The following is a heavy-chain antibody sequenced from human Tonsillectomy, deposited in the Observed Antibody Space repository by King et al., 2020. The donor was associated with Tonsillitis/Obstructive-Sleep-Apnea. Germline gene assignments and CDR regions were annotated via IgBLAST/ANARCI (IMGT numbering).Heavy chain of an antibody. CDR2: ISAYNGNT. J-gene: IGHJ6*03. Sequence: QLVQSGAEVKKPGASVKVSCKASGYTFTSYGISWVRQAPGQGLEWMGWISAYNGNTNYAQKLQGRVTMTTDTSTSTAYMELRSLRSDDTAVYYCARGISIFGVAHISNYYYYYMDVWGKGTTVTVSS. D-gene: IGHD3-3*01. CDR3: ARGISIFGVAHISNYYYYYMDV. CDR1: GYTFTSYG. V-gene: IGHV1-18*01.